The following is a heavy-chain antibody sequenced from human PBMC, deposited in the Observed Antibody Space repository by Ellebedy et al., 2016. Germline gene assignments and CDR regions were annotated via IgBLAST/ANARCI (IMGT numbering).Heavy chain of an antibody. CDR2: ISGSGGDT. J-gene: IGHJ4*02. Sequence: GGSLRLXXAASGFTFTNYGMDWVRQAPGKGLEWVSAISGSGGDTYYADSVKGRFTISRDSAKNYLYLQMDSLRPEDTALYYCAKGTMDYLYHWGQGTLVTVSS. CDR1: GFTFTNYG. CDR3: AKGTMDYLYH. D-gene: IGHD4/OR15-4a*01. V-gene: IGHV3-23*01.